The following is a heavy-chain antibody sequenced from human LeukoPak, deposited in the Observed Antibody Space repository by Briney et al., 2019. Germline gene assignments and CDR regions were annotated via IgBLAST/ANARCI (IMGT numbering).Heavy chain of an antibody. CDR1: GFTFSSYG. CDR2: ISYDGSNK. Sequence: PGGSLRLSCAASGFTFSSYGMHWVRRAPGKGLEWVAVISYDGSNKYYADSVKGRFTISRDNSKNTLYLQMNSLRAEDTAVYYCAKRLSDYWGQGTLVTVSS. CDR3: AKRLSDY. V-gene: IGHV3-30*18. J-gene: IGHJ4*02.